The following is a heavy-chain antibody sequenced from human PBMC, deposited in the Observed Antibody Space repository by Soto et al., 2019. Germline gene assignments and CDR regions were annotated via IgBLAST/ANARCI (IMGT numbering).Heavy chain of an antibody. CDR2: IGTAGDT. D-gene: IGHD3-22*01. Sequence: PGGSLRLSCAASGFTFRSYDMHWVRQATGKGLEWVSAIGTAGDTYYPGSVKGRFTISRENHKNSLYIQMNSLRAGDTAVYYSARAQYYYDSSGYSYYFDHWGQGTLVTLSP. J-gene: IGHJ4*02. CDR3: ARAQYYYDSSGYSYYFDH. V-gene: IGHV3-13*01. CDR1: GFTFRSYD.